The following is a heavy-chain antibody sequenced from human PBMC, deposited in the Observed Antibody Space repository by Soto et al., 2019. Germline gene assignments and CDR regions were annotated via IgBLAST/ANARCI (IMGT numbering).Heavy chain of an antibody. D-gene: IGHD7-27*01. CDR3: ARDLTGDPNY. CDR1: GYTFTGSS. Sequence: QVQLVQSGAEVKKPEASVNVSCEASGYTFTGSSIHWVRQAPGQGLEWMGYINPNSGDTIFAQKFQGRVTMTRDTSISTAYMELSRVASDDTAVYYCARDLTGDPNYWGQGTLVTVSS. J-gene: IGHJ4*02. V-gene: IGHV1-2*02. CDR2: INPNSGDT.